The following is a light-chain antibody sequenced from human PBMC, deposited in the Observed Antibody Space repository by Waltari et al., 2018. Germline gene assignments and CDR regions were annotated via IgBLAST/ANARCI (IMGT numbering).Light chain of an antibody. CDR2: AAS. CDR1: QGITSR. J-gene: IGKJ2*01. Sequence: DSRFTQSPSFISAFLVARVPITCLPRQGITSRLAWYQQKSGRAPNFLIYAASTLRRGVPSRFSGSGSGTVFTLTINALQPEDFATYYCQQHNSYFYSFGQGTEVVMK. CDR3: QQHNSYFYS. V-gene: IGKV1-9*01.